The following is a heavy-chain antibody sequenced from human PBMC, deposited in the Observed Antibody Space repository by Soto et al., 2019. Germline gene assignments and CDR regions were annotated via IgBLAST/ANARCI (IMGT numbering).Heavy chain of an antibody. CDR1: GGSISSGDYY. Sequence: SETLSLICTVSGGSISSGDYYWSWIRQPPGKGLEWIGYIYYSGSTYYNPSLKSRVTISVDTSKNQFSLKLSSVTAADTAVYYCASVLLWFGEYYGMDVWGQGTTVTVSS. CDR3: ASVLLWFGEYYGMDV. CDR2: IYYSGST. V-gene: IGHV4-30-4*01. J-gene: IGHJ6*02. D-gene: IGHD3-10*01.